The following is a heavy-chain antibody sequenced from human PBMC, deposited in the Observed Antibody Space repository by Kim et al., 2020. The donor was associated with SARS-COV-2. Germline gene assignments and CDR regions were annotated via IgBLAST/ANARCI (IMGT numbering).Heavy chain of an antibody. D-gene: IGHD6-6*01. J-gene: IGHJ6*02. CDR2: ISTSSSFI. Sequence: LSLTCAASGFTFSDYAMNWVRQAPGKGLEWVASISTSSSFINYADSLKGRFTISRDNAKNSMSLQMNSLRAEDTAVYYCARGLYSSSSTMGVWGQGTTVIVSS. CDR3: ARGLYSSSSTMGV. CDR1: GFTFSDYA. V-gene: IGHV3-21*01.